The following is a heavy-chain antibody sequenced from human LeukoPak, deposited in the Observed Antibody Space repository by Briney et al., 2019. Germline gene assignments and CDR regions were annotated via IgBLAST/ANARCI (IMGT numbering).Heavy chain of an antibody. Sequence: ASVKVSCKASGYTFTSYYMHWVRQAPGQGLEWMGIINPSGGSTSYAQKFQGRVTMTRDTSTSTVYMELSSLRSEDTAVYYCARASSNCDGDCYYFDYWGQGTLVTVSS. CDR2: INPSGGST. CDR3: ARASSNCDGDCYYFDY. CDR1: GYTFTSYY. D-gene: IGHD2-21*02. J-gene: IGHJ4*02. V-gene: IGHV1-46*03.